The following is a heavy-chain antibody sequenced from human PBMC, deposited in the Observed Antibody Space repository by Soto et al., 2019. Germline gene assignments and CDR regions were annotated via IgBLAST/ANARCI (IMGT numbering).Heavy chain of an antibody. V-gene: IGHV4-59*08. Sequence: SDRWSVAGGCSGNLWWCCIRKPPGKGLEYIGNIYYTGSTNYNPSLKSRVTISVDTSKNQFSLKLSSVTAADTAVYYCARLAYDFWKSWFDPWGQGTLVTVSS. J-gene: IGHJ5*02. D-gene: IGHD3-3*01. CDR1: GGCSGNLW. CDR3: ARLAYDFWKSWFDP. CDR2: IYYTGST.